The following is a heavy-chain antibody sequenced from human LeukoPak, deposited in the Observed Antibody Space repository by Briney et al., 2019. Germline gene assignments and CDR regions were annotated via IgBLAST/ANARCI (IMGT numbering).Heavy chain of an antibody. Sequence: PGGSLRLSCAASGFTFSSYWMSWVRQAPGKGLEWVSAISGSGGSTYYADSVKGRFTISRDNSKNTLYLQMNSLRAEDTAVYYCAKDSSHYYYDSSGYLDYWGQGTLVTVSS. CDR1: GFTFSSYW. J-gene: IGHJ4*02. CDR2: ISGSGGST. V-gene: IGHV3-23*01. CDR3: AKDSSHYYYDSSGYLDY. D-gene: IGHD3-22*01.